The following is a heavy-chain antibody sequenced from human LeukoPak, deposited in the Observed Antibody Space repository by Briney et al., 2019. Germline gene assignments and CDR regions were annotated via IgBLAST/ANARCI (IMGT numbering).Heavy chain of an antibody. V-gene: IGHV1-18*01. CDR2: ISAYNGNT. CDR3: ARDFNKMGDAHYYYYMDV. D-gene: IGHD3-16*01. CDR1: GYTFTSYG. Sequence: ASVKVSCKASGYTFTSYGISWVRQAPGQGLEWMGWISAYNGNTNYAQKLQGRVTMTTDTSTSTAYMELRSLRSDDTAVYYCARDFNKMGDAHYYYYMDVWGKGTTVTVSS. J-gene: IGHJ6*03.